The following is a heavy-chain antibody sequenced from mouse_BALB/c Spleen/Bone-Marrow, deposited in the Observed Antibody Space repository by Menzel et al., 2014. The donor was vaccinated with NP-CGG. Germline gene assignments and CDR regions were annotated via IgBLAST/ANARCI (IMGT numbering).Heavy chain of an antibody. Sequence: QVQLQQSGPELVKPGASVKISCEASGYAFSSSWMNWVKQRPGQGLEWIGRIYPGDGDTNYNGKFKGKATLTADKSSSTAYMQLSSLTSVDSAVYFCARDGYGKRNYFDYWGQGTTLTVSS. CDR1: GYAFSSSW. J-gene: IGHJ2*01. V-gene: IGHV1-82*01. CDR2: IYPGDGDT. CDR3: ARDGYGKRNYFDY. D-gene: IGHD2-1*01.